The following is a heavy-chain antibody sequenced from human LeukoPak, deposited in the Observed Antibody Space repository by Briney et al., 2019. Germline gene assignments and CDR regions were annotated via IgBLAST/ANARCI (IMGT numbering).Heavy chain of an antibody. CDR1: GYIFTSYG. CDR2: ISSYNGKT. J-gene: IGHJ5*02. Sequence: GASVKVSCKASGYIFTSYGVNWVRQAPGPGHERMGWISSYNGKTHYSHKLQDRVTITTEKPTNKAYMEWRRLRSDATPVFYCSRDKENSRGFWSWEGNLFDPWGQGTLVTVSS. D-gene: IGHD3-3*01. CDR3: SRDKENSRGFWSWEGNLFDP. V-gene: IGHV1-18*01.